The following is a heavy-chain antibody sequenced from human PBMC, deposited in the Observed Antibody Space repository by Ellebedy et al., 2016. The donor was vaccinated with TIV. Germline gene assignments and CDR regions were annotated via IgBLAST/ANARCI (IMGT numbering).Heavy chain of an antibody. V-gene: IGHV4-34*01. J-gene: IGHJ4*02. CDR3: ARGRRYHDSSGYYLDY. D-gene: IGHD3-22*01. CDR1: GGSFSGYY. CDR2: INHSGST. Sequence: GSLRLSXAVYGGSFSGYYWSWIRQSPGKGLDWIGEINHSGSTNYNPSLKSRVTISADTSKNQFSLKLSSVTAADMSVYYCARGRRYHDSSGYYLDYWGQGTLVTVSS.